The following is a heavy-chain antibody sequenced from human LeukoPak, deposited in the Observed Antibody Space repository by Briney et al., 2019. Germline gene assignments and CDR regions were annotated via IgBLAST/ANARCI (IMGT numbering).Heavy chain of an antibody. J-gene: IGHJ3*02. V-gene: IGHV4-34*01. CDR3: ATNGDRPDDAFDI. CDR1: GESFSAYY. CDR2: INHSGST. Sequence: SETLSLTCAVYGESFSAYYWSWIRQPPGKGLEWIGEINHSGSTNYNPSLKSRVTISVDTSKNQFSLKLSSVTAADTAVYYCATNGDRPDDAFDIWGQGTMVTVSS. D-gene: IGHD4-17*01.